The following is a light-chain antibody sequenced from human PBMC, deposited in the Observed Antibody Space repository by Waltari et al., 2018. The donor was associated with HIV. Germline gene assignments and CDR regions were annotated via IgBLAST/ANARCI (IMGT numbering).Light chain of an antibody. Sequence: QSVLTQPPSASGTPGPRVTISCSGSSSNIGINSVHWYQQLPGAAPTLLIYTNKQRPSGVPDRFSGSKSGTSASLAISGLQSEDEADYYCAAWDDSLNGFVFGAGTKVTVL. V-gene: IGLV1-44*01. J-gene: IGLJ1*01. CDR1: SSNIGINS. CDR3: AAWDDSLNGFV. CDR2: TNK.